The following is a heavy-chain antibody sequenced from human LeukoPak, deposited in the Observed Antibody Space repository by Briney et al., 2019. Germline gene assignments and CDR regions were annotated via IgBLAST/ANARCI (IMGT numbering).Heavy chain of an antibody. Sequence: GESLEISWQGSGYIFTSYWISWVRQLPGKGLEWMGRIDPSDSYTNYSPSFQGHVTISADKSISTAYLQWSSLKASDTAMYYCAAAYGGDAFDIWGQGTMVTVSS. CDR2: IDPSDSYT. V-gene: IGHV5-10-1*01. CDR3: AAAYGGDAFDI. CDR1: GYIFTSYW. D-gene: IGHD4-23*01. J-gene: IGHJ3*02.